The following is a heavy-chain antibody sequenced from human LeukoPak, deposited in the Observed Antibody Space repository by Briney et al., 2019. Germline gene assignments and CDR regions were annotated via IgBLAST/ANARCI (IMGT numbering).Heavy chain of an antibody. D-gene: IGHD5-24*01. Sequence: PSETLSLTCTVSGGSISSYYWSWIRQPPGKGLEWIGYIYYSGSTNYNPSLKSRVTISVDTSKNQFSLKLSSVTAADTAVYYCASSRDGYNSDAFDIWGQGTMVTVSS. CDR2: IYYSGST. J-gene: IGHJ3*02. CDR3: ASSRDGYNSDAFDI. CDR1: GGSISSYY. V-gene: IGHV4-59*01.